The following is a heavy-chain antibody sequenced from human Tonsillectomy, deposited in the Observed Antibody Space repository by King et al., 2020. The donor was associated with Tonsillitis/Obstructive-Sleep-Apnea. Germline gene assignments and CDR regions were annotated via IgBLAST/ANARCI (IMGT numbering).Heavy chain of an antibody. CDR3: ARGGDTVVNFFDA. D-gene: IGHD3-16*02. J-gene: IGHJ4*02. V-gene: IGHV1-69*01. Sequence: QLVQSGAELKKPGSSVKVSCKVSGGTFSTYGLSWVRQPPGQGLEWMGVIIPSCRTANYEQSFQGRVTITADESTSTAFLELSSLRSDDTAVYYCARGGDTVVNFFDAGGQGTPVTVSS. CDR1: GGTFSTYG. CDR2: IIPSCRTA.